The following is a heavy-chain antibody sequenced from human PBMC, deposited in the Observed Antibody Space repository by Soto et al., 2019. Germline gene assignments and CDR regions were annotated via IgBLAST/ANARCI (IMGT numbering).Heavy chain of an antibody. Sequence: HSCAASGFPYRKHAMTGGRQAPGTGLEWVATISGNGGRTYYADSVKGRVIISRDNSRNLVHLQMNSLRVGDTALYLCARVFD. CDR2: ISGNGGRT. J-gene: IGHJ4*01. CDR1: GFPYRKHA. CDR3: ARVFD. V-gene: IGHV3-23*01.